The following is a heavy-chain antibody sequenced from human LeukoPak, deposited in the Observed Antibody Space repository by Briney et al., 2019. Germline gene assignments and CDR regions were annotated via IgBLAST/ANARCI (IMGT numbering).Heavy chain of an antibody. J-gene: IGHJ6*02. V-gene: IGHV1-2*02. CDR1: GYTFTGYY. Sequence: ASVKVSCKASGYTFTGYYMHWVRQAPGQWLEWMGWINPNSGGTNYAQKFQGRVTMTRDTSISTAYMELSRLRSDDTAVYYCARGGLRLGELSSYYYGMDVWGQGTTVTVSS. D-gene: IGHD3-16*02. CDR2: INPNSGGT. CDR3: ARGGLRLGELSSYYYGMDV.